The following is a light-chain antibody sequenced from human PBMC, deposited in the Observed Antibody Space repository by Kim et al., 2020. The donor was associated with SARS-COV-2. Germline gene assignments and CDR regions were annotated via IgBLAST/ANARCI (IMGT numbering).Light chain of an antibody. CDR3: QQRGNWPT. V-gene: IGKV3-11*01. CDR1: QSVKTY. J-gene: IGKJ5*01. Sequence: EIVLTQSPATLSLSPGERATLSCRASQSVKTYLAWYQHKPGQSPRLLIHDASNRATGVPPRFSGGGSGTDFTLTISSLEPEDFAVYYCQQRGNWPTFGQETRLEIK. CDR2: DAS.